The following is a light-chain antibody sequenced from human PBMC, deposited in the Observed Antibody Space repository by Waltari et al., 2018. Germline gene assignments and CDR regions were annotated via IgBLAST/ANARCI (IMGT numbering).Light chain of an antibody. CDR1: QSIATY. CDR3: QQSFVSPWT. J-gene: IGKJ1*01. V-gene: IGKV1-39*01. CDR2: AAS. Sequence: DIQLTQSPSSLSASIGDRVTITCRASQSIATYLYWYQEKPGKAPKLLIFAASSLYSGVPSRFSGSGSGTDFTLSISSLQPEDFATYYCQQSFVSPWTFGQGTKVEIK.